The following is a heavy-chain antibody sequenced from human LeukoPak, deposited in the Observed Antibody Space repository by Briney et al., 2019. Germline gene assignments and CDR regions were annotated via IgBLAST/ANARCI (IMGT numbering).Heavy chain of an antibody. Sequence: ASVKVSCXASGYTFTSYYMHWVRQAPGQGLGWMGIINPSGGSTSYAQKFQGRVTMTRDTSTSTVYMELSSLRSEDTAVYYCASSYFTRNEPVDYWGQGTLVTVSS. V-gene: IGHV1-46*01. D-gene: IGHD1-14*01. CDR3: ASSYFTRNEPVDY. J-gene: IGHJ4*02. CDR2: INPSGGST. CDR1: GYTFTSYY.